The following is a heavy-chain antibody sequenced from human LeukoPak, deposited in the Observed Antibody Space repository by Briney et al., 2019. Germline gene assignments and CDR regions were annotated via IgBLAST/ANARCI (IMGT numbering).Heavy chain of an antibody. D-gene: IGHD5-12*01. Sequence: PGGSLRLSCAASGFTFSSYWMNWVRQAPGKGLVWVSRINSDGSSTNYADSVKGRFTISRDNAKNTLSLQMNSLRAEDAAVYYCARSDSGQIDFWGQGTLVTVSS. CDR3: ARSDSGQIDF. CDR2: INSDGSST. CDR1: GFTFSSYW. J-gene: IGHJ4*02. V-gene: IGHV3-74*01.